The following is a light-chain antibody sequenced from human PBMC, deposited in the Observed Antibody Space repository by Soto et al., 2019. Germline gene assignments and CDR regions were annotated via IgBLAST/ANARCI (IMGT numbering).Light chain of an antibody. CDR3: QQPDQGWT. Sequence: EMVMTQSPATLSVSLGERATLSCRASQSVRTKLVWYQQKPGQAPRLLIYGASTTATGIPARVSGSGYATEFILTNSTLQAEDFAVYYCQQPDQGWTVGQGTKVEI. CDR2: GAS. CDR1: QSVRTK. V-gene: IGKV3-15*01. J-gene: IGKJ1*01.